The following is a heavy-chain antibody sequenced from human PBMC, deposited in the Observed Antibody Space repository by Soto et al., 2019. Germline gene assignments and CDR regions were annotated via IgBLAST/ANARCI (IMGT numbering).Heavy chain of an antibody. CDR2: IYYSGST. V-gene: IGHV4-31*03. J-gene: IGHJ5*02. D-gene: IGHD6-6*01. CDR3: AGGSSKSWFDP. CDR1: GGSIRSDGYY. Sequence: SETLSLTCTVSGGSIRSDGYYWSWIRQHPGKGLEWIGYIYYSGSTYYNPSLKSRVSISADTSNNQFSLKLTSVTAADTAVYYCAGGSSKSWFDPWGQGTLVTGS.